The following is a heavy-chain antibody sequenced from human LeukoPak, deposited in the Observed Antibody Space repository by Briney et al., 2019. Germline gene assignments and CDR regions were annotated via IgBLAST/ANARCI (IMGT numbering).Heavy chain of an antibody. J-gene: IGHJ6*02. Sequence: PSQTPSLTCTVSGGSISSGDYYWSWIRQPPGKGLEWIGYIYYSGSTYYNPSLKSRVTISVDTSKNQFSLKLSSVTAADTAVYYCASGYSYGYPYGMDVWGQGTTVTVSS. CDR3: ASGYSYGYPYGMDV. V-gene: IGHV4-30-4*01. CDR1: GGSISSGDYY. CDR2: IYYSGST. D-gene: IGHD5-18*01.